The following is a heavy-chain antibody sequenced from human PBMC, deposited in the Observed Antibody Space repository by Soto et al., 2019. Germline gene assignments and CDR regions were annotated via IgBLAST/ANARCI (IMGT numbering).Heavy chain of an antibody. Sequence: QVQLVQSGAEVKKPGASVKVSCKASGYTFTSYAMHWVRQAPGQRLEWMGWINAGNGNTKYSQKFQGRVTITRDTSASTAYMELSSLRSEDTAVYYCARAKTSGYHFFNYYYYYMDVWGKGTTVTVSS. V-gene: IGHV1-3*01. CDR1: GYTFTSYA. CDR2: INAGNGNT. CDR3: ARAKTSGYHFFNYYYYYMDV. J-gene: IGHJ6*03. D-gene: IGHD5-12*01.